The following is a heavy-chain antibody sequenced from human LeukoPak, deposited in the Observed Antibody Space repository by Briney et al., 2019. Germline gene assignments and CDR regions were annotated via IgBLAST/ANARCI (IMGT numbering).Heavy chain of an antibody. CDR2: IRYDGSNK. D-gene: IGHD5-18*01. CDR1: AFTFSTYA. CDR3: AKEGGYGYYMDV. Sequence: TGGSLRLSCAASAFTFSTYAMHWVRQAPGKGLEWVAVIRYDGSNKYYADSVKGRFTISRDNSKNTLYLQMNSLRAEDTAVYYCAKEGGYGYYMDVWGKGTTVTISS. J-gene: IGHJ6*03. V-gene: IGHV3-30*02.